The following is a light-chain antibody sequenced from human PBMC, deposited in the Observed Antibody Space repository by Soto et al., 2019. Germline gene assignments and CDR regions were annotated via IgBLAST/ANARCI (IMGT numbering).Light chain of an antibody. Sequence: EIVLTQFPDTLSLSPGERATLSCRASQSVRNSYLAWYQQRPGQAPRLLIYGADSRATGIPDRFSGSGSDTDLTLTISSLEPEDFAVSYCQQYGSSPRYTFGQGTKLE. CDR2: GAD. CDR1: QSVRNSY. V-gene: IGKV3-20*01. CDR3: QQYGSSPRYT. J-gene: IGKJ2*01.